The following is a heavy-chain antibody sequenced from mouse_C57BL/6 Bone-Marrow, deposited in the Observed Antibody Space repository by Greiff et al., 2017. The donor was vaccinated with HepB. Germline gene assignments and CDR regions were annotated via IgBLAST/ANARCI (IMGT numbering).Heavy chain of an antibody. Sequence: QVQLQQPGAELVKPGASVKLSCKASGYTFTSYWMQWVKQRPGQGLEWIGEIDPSDSYTNYNQKFKGKATLTVDTSSSTAYMQLSSLTSEDSAVYYCASGDFDYWGQGTTVTVSA. V-gene: IGHV1-50*01. CDR3: ASGDFDY. J-gene: IGHJ2*01. CDR2: IDPSDSYT. CDR1: GYTFTSYW.